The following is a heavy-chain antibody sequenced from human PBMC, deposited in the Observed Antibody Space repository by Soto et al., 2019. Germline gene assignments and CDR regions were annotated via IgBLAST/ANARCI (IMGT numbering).Heavy chain of an antibody. V-gene: IGHV3-66*01. D-gene: IGHD4-17*01. J-gene: IGHJ4*02. CDR1: GVTVGNNY. Sequence: EVRLVESGGGLVQPGGSLRLSCAASGVTVGNNYMSWVRQAPGKGLEWVSVTYRGGDTRYADSVKGRFTMSRDSTKNTVYLQMDSLRAEDTAVYFCARNVPVTALGYWGQGSVVTVSS. CDR3: ARNVPVTALGY. CDR2: TYRGGDT.